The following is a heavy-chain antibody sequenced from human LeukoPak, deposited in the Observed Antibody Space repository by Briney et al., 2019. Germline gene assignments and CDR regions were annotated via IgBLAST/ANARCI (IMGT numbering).Heavy chain of an antibody. V-gene: IGHV4-61*02. CDR2: IYTSGST. CDR1: GGSISSGSYY. CDR3: ARAKYYDFWSGLPGTFDY. J-gene: IGHJ4*02. D-gene: IGHD3-3*01. Sequence: PSQTLSLTCTVSGGSISSGSYYWSWIRQPAGKGLERIGRIYTSGSTNYNPSLKSRVTISVDTSKNQFSLKLSSVTAADTAVYYCARAKYYDFWSGLPGTFDYWGQGTLVTVSS.